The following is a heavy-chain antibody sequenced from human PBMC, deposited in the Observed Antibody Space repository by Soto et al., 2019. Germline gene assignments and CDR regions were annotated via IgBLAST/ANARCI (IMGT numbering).Heavy chain of an antibody. CDR1: GFTFATYA. CDR2: ISYDGKSK. D-gene: IGHD5-12*01. Sequence: QVQLVESGGCVVQPGRSLRLSCVASGFTFATYAVHWVRQAPDTGLEWVAAISYDGKSKDYVDSVKGRFFISRDNSRNTVFLQLTSLRPEDTAIYYCARDLDGYKSNWLDPWGQGTLVTVSS. J-gene: IGHJ5*02. V-gene: IGHV3-30*04. CDR3: ARDLDGYKSNWLDP.